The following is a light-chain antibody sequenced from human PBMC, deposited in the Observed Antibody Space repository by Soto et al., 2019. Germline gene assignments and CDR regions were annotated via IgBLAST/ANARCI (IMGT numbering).Light chain of an antibody. CDR1: QTISSW. J-gene: IGKJ1*01. CDR2: KAS. V-gene: IGKV1-5*03. CDR3: QQYDGYYQT. Sequence: DIQMTQSPSTLSGSVGDRVTITCRASQTISSWLAWYQQKPGKAPKLLIYKASTLKSGVPSRFSGSGSGTGFTLTTSSLQPDDFATYYGQQYDGYYQTFGQGTKVDIX.